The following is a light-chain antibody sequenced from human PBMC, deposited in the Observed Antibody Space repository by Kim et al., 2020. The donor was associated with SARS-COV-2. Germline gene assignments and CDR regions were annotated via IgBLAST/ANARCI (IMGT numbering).Light chain of an antibody. CDR1: NIGEKR. Sequence: PRKTARITCGGNNIGEKRVHWHQQRPGQAPFLFIYYVSDRPSGIPERISASNSGNTATLTIRKVEAGDEADYYCQVWDNSGDQPVFGIGTKGTV. CDR2: YVS. J-gene: IGLJ1*01. V-gene: IGLV3-21*04. CDR3: QVWDNSGDQPV.